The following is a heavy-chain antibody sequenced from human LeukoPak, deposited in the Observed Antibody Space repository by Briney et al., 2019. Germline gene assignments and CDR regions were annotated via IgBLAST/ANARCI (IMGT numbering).Heavy chain of an antibody. CDR1: GFTFSSYA. V-gene: IGHV3-30*04. CDR3: ARGGTEIYYYHYGMDV. CDR2: ISYDGSNK. J-gene: IGHJ6*02. Sequence: GGSLRLSCAASGFTFSSYAMHWVRRAPGKGLEWVAVISYDGSNKYYAGSVKGRFTISRDNSKNTLYLQMNSLRVEDTAVYFCARGGTEIYYYHYGMDVWGQGTTVTVSS. D-gene: IGHD5-12*01.